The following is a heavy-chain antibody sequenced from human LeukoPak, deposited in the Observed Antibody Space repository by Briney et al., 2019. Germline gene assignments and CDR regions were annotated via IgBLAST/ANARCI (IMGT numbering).Heavy chain of an antibody. CDR3: ARDSYYYGSGSYYIDY. CDR1: GYSISSGYY. D-gene: IGHD3-10*01. V-gene: IGHV4-38-2*02. Sequence: PSETLSLTCTVSGYSISSGYYWGWIRQPPGKGLERIGSIYHSGSTYYNPSLKCRVTISVDTSKNQFSLKLSSVTAADTAVYYCARDSYYYGSGSYYIDYWGQGTLVTVSS. J-gene: IGHJ4*02. CDR2: IYHSGST.